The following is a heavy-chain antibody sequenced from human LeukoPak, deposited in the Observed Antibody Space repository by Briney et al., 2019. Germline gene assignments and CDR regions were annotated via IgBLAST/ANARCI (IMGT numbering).Heavy chain of an antibody. J-gene: IGHJ6*03. D-gene: IGHD3-16*01. CDR2: IYYTGST. V-gene: IGHV4-59*01. CDR1: GDSINSYY. Sequence: SETLSLTCTVSGDSINSYYWTWIRQAPGKGLEWIGYIYYTGSTNYSPSLKSRVSISIDPSKNQFSLKLSSVTAADTAVYYCARETSQKGAHYMDVWGKGTTVTISS. CDR3: ARETSQKGAHYMDV.